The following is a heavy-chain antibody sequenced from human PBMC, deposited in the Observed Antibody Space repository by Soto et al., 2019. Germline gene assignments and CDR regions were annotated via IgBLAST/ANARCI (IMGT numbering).Heavy chain of an antibody. CDR1: GFTFDDYA. Sequence: EVQLEESGGALVQPGRSLRLSCAASGFTFDDYAMHWVRQVLGKGLEWVSSISWNSGNIGYADSVKGRFTTSRDNPKNSLYLQMNSLRPEDTALYYCVRSKGGYSYGTPSHYWGQGTLVTVSS. J-gene: IGHJ4*02. CDR2: ISWNSGNI. V-gene: IGHV3-9*01. D-gene: IGHD5-18*01. CDR3: VRSKGGYSYGTPSHY.